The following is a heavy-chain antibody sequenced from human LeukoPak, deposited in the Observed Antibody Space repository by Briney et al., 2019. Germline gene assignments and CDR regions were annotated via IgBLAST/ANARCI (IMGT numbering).Heavy chain of an antibody. CDR3: AKHSPRIAAAGRSEYFQH. CDR2: ISGSGGST. D-gene: IGHD6-13*01. CDR1: GFTFSSYA. Sequence: PGGSLRLSCAACGFTFSSYAMSWVRQAPGKGLEWVSAISGSGGSTYYADSVKGRFTISRDNSKNTLYLQMNSLRAEDTAVYYCAKHSPRIAAAGRSEYFQHWGQGTLVTVSS. V-gene: IGHV3-23*01. J-gene: IGHJ1*01.